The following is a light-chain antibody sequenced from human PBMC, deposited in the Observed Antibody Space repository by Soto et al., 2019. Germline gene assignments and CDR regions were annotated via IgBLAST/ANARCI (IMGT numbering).Light chain of an antibody. Sequence: DIVLTQSPCTLSLSPGERATISCRASQSVSSTYLAWYQQTPGQAPRLLIYGASRGTGIPDRFSGSGSGTDFTLTISRLAPDDFAVYFCQQYGSSSYTFGQGTKLEIK. CDR3: QQYGSSSYT. CDR2: GAS. V-gene: IGKV3-20*01. CDR1: QSVSSTY. J-gene: IGKJ2*01.